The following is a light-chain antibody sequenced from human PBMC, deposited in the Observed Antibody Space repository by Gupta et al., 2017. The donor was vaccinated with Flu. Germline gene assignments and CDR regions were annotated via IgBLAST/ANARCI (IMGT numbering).Light chain of an antibody. J-gene: IGKJ2*01. Sequence: ENMMTKSSDPLVVSMGERATITSKSSQSVLYSSNNKDGLAWYQQKPGQPPKRLIYCASTRESGVPDRFSGSGSGTDFTLTISSLQAEDFAVYYCQQENSTPYTFGQGTKLEIK. CDR1: QSVLYSSNNKDG. V-gene: IGKV4-1*01. CDR2: CAS. CDR3: QQENSTPYT.